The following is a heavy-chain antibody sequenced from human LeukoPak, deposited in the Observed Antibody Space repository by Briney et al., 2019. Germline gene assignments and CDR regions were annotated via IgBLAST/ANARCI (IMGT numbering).Heavy chain of an antibody. V-gene: IGHV3-21*01. CDR3: ARTPRIVGYTSVELAHWYFDV. J-gene: IGHJ2*01. Sequence: GGSLRLSCAASGFTFSSYAMHWVRQAPGKGLEWVSSISCSSSYIYYADSVKGRFTICRDNAKNSLYLQMNSLRAGVTAVYYFARTPRIVGYTSVELAHWYFDVWGRGTLVTVSS. CDR2: ISCSSSYI. D-gene: IGHD5-12*01. CDR1: GFTFSSYA.